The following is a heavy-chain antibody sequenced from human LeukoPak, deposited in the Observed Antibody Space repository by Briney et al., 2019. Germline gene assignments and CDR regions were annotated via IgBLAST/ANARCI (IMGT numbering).Heavy chain of an antibody. CDR1: GGSLSSYY. D-gene: IGHD3-22*01. V-gene: IGHV4-59*01. Sequence: SETLSLTCTVSGGSLSSYYWSWLRQPPGKGLEWVGYIYYSGSTNYNPSLKSRVTISVDTSKNQFSLKLSSVTAADTAVYYCARGTYDTPYYYYYGMDVWGQGTTVTVSS. CDR2: IYYSGST. CDR3: ARGTYDTPYYYYYGMDV. J-gene: IGHJ6*02.